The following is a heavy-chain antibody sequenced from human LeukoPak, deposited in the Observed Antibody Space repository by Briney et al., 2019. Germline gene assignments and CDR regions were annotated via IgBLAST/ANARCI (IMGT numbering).Heavy chain of an antibody. V-gene: IGHV3-7*02. CDR1: GFTFSSYW. CDR3: ARYCSGGTCYVGLI. J-gene: IGHJ4*02. Sequence: GGSLRLSCAASGFTFSSYWMSWVRQAPGKGLEWVANIKQDGSEKYYVDSVKGRFIISRDNSKNTLYLQMNSLRAEDTAVYYCARYCSGGTCYVGLIWGQGTLVTVSS. D-gene: IGHD2-15*01. CDR2: IKQDGSEK.